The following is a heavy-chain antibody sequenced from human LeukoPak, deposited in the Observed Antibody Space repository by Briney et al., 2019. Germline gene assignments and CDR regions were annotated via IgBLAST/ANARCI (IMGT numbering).Heavy chain of an antibody. Sequence: PSETLSLTCTVSGGSISSSSYYWGWIRQPPGKGLEWIGSIHYSGSTYYNPSLKSRVTISVDTSKNQFSLKLSSVTAADTAVYYCARHGVAAAGFDYWGQGTLVTVSS. D-gene: IGHD6-13*01. J-gene: IGHJ4*02. CDR1: GGSISSSSYY. V-gene: IGHV4-39*01. CDR2: IHYSGST. CDR3: ARHGVAAAGFDY.